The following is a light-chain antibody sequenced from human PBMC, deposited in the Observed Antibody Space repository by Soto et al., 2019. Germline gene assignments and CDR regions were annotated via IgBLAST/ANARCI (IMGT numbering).Light chain of an antibody. CDR3: EQSYGSPPT. CDR2: AAS. Sequence: DIQMTQSPSSLSASVGDRVTITCRASQSINTYLNCYQQKPGKAPKLLISAASSLQSGVPARFSGSGSGTDFTLIISSVQPEDFATFYCEQSYGSPPTFGQGTKVDIK. CDR1: QSINTY. J-gene: IGKJ1*01. V-gene: IGKV1-39*01.